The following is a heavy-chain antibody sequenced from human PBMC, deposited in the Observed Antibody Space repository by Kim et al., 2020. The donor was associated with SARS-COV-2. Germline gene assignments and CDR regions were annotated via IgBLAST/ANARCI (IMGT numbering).Heavy chain of an antibody. CDR2: IDGSDGTT. Sequence: GGSLRLSCTTSGFTFTGHAMSWVRQAPGKGLEWVSSIDGSDGTTYYVDYVKGRFSISRDDSKNTLYLQMSALRADDTAAYYCLKGGWGWIWGYWGQGTLV. D-gene: IGHD2-21*01. V-gene: IGHV3-23*01. CDR1: GFTFTGHA. J-gene: IGHJ4*02. CDR3: LKGGWGWIWGY.